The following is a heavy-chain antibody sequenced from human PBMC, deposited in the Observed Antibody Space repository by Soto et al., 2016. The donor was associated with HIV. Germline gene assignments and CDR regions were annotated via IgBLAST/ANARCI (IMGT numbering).Heavy chain of an antibody. CDR2: LVLSLDTP. CDR3: ARGRMRELQDY. J-gene: IGHJ4*02. Sequence: QVQLVQSGAEVKKPGSSVKVSCKASGDSFNNLTISWVRQAPGHGLEWMGGLVLSLDTPNYAQNFKGRVIMTADKSTSAVYMELLRLTAEDTAVYYCARGRMRELQDYWGQGTLVTVSS. D-gene: IGHD1-26*01. CDR1: GDSFNNLT. V-gene: IGHV1-69*08.